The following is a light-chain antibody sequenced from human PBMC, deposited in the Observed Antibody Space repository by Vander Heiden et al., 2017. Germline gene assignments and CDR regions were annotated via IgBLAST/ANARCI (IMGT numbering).Light chain of an antibody. CDR3: RVWDTGSTYWV. CDR2: EDT. J-gene: IGLJ3*02. Sequence: SYVLTQPPSVTVAPGQTARIACGGNNIATKSVHWYQQRPGQAPVLVVYEDTDRPSGIPERFSGSKSENTATLTIMRVEAGDEADYYCRVWDTGSTYWVLGGGTKLTVL. CDR1: NIATKS. V-gene: IGLV3-21*02.